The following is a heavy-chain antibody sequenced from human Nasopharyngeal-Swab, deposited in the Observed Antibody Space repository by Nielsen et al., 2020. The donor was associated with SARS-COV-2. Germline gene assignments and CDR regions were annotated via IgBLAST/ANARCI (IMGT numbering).Heavy chain of an antibody. D-gene: IGHD6-19*01. V-gene: IGHV3-73*01. CDR1: GFTFSGSA. J-gene: IGHJ4*02. Sequence: GESLKISCAASGFTFSGSAMHWVRQASGKGLEWVGRIRSKANSYATAYAASVKGGFTISRDDSKNTAYLQMNSLKTEDTAVYYCTRQISGWYHPFDYWGQGTLVTVSS. CDR2: IRSKANSYAT. CDR3: TRQISGWYHPFDY.